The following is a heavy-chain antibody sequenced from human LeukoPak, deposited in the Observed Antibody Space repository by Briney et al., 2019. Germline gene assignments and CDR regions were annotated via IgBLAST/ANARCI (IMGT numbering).Heavy chain of an antibody. V-gene: IGHV2-70*11. CDR2: IDWDDDK. Sequence: SGPTLVNPTQTLTLTCTFSGFSRSTSGMCVDWIRQPPGKALEWLARIDWDDDKYYNTSLKTRLTISKDTSKNQVVLTMTNMDPVDTATYYCARMQRTAPGRGYYYYTMDVWGQGTTVTVSS. CDR3: ARMQRTAPGRGYYYYTMDV. CDR1: GFSRSTSGMC. J-gene: IGHJ6*02. D-gene: IGHD6-13*01.